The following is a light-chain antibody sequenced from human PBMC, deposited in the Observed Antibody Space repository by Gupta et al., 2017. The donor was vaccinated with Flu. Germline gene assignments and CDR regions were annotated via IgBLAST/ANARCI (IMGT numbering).Light chain of an antibody. CDR2: AAS. J-gene: IGKJ1*01. Sequence: DIQMTQSPSSLSASVGDRVTITCRASQSISSYLNWYQQKPGKAPKLLIYAASSLPSGVPSRFSGSGSGTDFTLTISSLQPEDFATYYCQQSYSTLTWTFGQGTKVEIK. CDR1: QSISSY. V-gene: IGKV1-39*01. CDR3: QQSYSTLTWT.